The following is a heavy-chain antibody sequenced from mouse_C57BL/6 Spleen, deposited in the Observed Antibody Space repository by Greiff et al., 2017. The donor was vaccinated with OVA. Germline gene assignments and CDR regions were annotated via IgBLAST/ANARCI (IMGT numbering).Heavy chain of an antibody. CDR1: GFTFSDYY. CDR2: INYDGSST. V-gene: IGHV5-16*01. CDR3: ARATTVYYYAMDY. D-gene: IGHD1-1*01. J-gene: IGHJ4*01. Sequence: EVKLVESEGGLVQPGRSMKLSCTASGFTFSDYYMAWVRQVPEKGLEWVANINYDGSSTYYLDSLKSRFIISRDNAKNILYLQMSSVKSEDTATYYCARATTVYYYAMDYWGQGTSVTVSS.